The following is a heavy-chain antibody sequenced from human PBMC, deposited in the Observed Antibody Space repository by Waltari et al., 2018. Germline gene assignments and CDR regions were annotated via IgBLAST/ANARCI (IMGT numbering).Heavy chain of an antibody. J-gene: IGHJ3*02. CDR1: GFTFSSYG. CDR3: ARDGSSGYDAFDI. CDR2: IWYDGSNK. V-gene: IGHV3-33*01. D-gene: IGHD3-22*01. Sequence: QVQLVESGGGVVQPGRSLRLSCAASGFTFSSYGMHWVRQAPGKGLELVAVIWYDGSNKYYADSVKGRFTISRDNSKNTLYLQMNSLRAEDTAVYYCARDGSSGYDAFDIWGQGTMVTVSS.